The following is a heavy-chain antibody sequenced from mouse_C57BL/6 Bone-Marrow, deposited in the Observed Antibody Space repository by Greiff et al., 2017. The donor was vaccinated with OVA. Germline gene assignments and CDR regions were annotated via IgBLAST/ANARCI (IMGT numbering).Heavy chain of an antibody. CDR2: IYPGNSDT. Sequence: VQLQQSGTVLARPGASVKMSCKTSGYTFTSYWMHWVKQRPGQGLEWIGAIYPGNSDTSYNQKFKGKAKLTAVTSASTAYMELSSLTNEDSAVDYCTRQRKIYYYDRALFAYWGQGTLVTVSA. J-gene: IGHJ3*01. V-gene: IGHV1-5*01. CDR3: TRQRKIYYYDRALFAY. D-gene: IGHD2-4*01. CDR1: GYTFTSYW.